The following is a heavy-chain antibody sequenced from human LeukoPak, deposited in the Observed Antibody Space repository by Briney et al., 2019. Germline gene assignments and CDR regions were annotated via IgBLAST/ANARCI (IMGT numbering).Heavy chain of an antibody. CDR3: ARQSLWFGELNDAFDI. D-gene: IGHD3-10*01. Sequence: GGSLRLSCAASGFIFDDYAMHWVRHAAGKGREGVSLISWDGGSTYYADCVKGRFTIYRDNSKNSLYLQMNRLRAEDTAVYYCARQSLWFGELNDAFDIWGQGTMVTVSS. CDR2: ISWDGGST. J-gene: IGHJ3*02. V-gene: IGHV3-43D*04. CDR1: GFIFDDYA.